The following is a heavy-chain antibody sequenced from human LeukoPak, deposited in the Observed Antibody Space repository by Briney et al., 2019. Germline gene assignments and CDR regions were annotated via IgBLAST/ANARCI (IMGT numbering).Heavy chain of an antibody. CDR2: INPNSGGT. Sequence: ASVKVSCKASGYTFTGYYMHWVRQAPGQGLEWMGWINPNSGGTNYAQKFQGRVTMTRDTSISTAYMELSSLKSDDTAVYYCARRTPRGWSGSYYYYYMDVWGKGTTVTVSS. CDR3: ARRTPRGWSGSYYYYYMDV. D-gene: IGHD6-19*01. CDR1: GYTFTGYY. J-gene: IGHJ6*03. V-gene: IGHV1-2*02.